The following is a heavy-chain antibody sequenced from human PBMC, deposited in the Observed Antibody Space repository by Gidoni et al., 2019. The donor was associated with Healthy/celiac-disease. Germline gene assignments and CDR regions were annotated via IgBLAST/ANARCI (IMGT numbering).Heavy chain of an antibody. V-gene: IGHV3-30-3*01. D-gene: IGHD3-10*01. J-gene: IGHJ4*02. CDR1: GFTFSSYA. Sequence: QVQLVESGGCVVQPGRSLRLSCAASGFTFSSYAMHWVRQAPGKGLEWVAVISYDGSNKYYADSVKGRFTISRDNSKNTLYLQMNSLRAEDTAVYYCAGGGGVVRGVFDYWGQGTLVTVSS. CDR3: AGGGGVVRGVFDY. CDR2: ISYDGSNK.